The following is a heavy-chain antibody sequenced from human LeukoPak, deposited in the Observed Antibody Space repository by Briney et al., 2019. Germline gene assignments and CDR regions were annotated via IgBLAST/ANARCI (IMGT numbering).Heavy chain of an antibody. CDR1: GYTFSNYG. CDR2: ISTYIDNT. Sequence: ASVKVSCKASGYTFSNYGISWVRQAPGQGLEWMGWISTYIDNTKYAQNFQGRVTMTTDTSTSTAYMELRSLRSDDTAVYYCARDESYYDSSGYYYYYYMDVWGKGTTVTVSS. V-gene: IGHV1-18*01. D-gene: IGHD3-22*01. CDR3: ARDESYYDSSGYYYYYYMDV. J-gene: IGHJ6*03.